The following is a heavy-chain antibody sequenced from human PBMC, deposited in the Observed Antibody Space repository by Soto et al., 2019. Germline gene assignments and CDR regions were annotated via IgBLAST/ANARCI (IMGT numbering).Heavy chain of an antibody. V-gene: IGHV1-18*01. J-gene: IGHJ4*02. Sequence: QVQLVQSGGEVKKPGASVTVSCKASGYTFINYHITWVRQAPGQGLEWMAWINTYNGMTDYAQRFQGRVTMTRDTSTRTAYMELRNLGSDATAVYFCAKSPRGEMATDWGQGTLLTVSS. CDR2: INTYNGMT. CDR3: AKSPRGEMATD. CDR1: GYTFINYH. D-gene: IGHD5-12*01.